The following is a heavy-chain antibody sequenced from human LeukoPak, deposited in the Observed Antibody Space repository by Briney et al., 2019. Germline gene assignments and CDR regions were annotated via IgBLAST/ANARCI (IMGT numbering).Heavy chain of an antibody. CDR3: ARGSRGRAHIVVVTAIRFGGSAVWFDP. V-gene: IGHV4-34*01. D-gene: IGHD2-21*02. Sequence: PSETLSLTCAAYGGSFSGYYWSWIRKPPGKGLEGIGEINHSGGTNYNPSLKSRVTISVDTSKNQFSLKLSFVTAADTAVYYCARGSRGRAHIVVVTAIRFGGSAVWFDPWGQGTLVTVSS. CDR1: GGSFSGYY. CDR2: INHSGGT. J-gene: IGHJ5*02.